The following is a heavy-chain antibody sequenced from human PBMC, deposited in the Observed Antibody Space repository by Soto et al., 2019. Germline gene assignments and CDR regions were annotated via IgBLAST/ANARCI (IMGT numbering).Heavy chain of an antibody. V-gene: IGHV3-23*01. CDR2: ISGSGAST. Sequence: GGSLKLSCAASGFSFSSYAMSWVRQAPGKGLQWVSSISGSGASTYYADSVKGRFTISRDNSKNTLYLRMNSLRVEHTAVYYCAKWVAPDVLYGIDVWGQGPTVTVS. CDR1: GFSFSSYA. D-gene: IGHD2-2*01. J-gene: IGHJ6*02. CDR3: AKWVAPDVLYGIDV.